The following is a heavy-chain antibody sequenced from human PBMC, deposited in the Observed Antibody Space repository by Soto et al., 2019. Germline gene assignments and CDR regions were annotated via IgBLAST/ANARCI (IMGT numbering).Heavy chain of an antibody. J-gene: IGHJ4*02. Sequence: TLSLTCTVSGGSISSGRSYWNWIRQHPGKGLEWIGYIYHSGNKYYGPSLKSRGPISLDTYKKLFSLKLDSVAVADTAVYYWSRIDHRVLEWLFPDSWGQGTLVTVSS. CDR1: GGSISSGRSY. D-gene: IGHD3-3*01. V-gene: IGHV4-31*03. CDR2: IYHSGNK. CDR3: SRIDHRVLEWLFPDS.